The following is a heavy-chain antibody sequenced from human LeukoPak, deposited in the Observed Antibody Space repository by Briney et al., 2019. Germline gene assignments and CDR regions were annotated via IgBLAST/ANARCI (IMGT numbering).Heavy chain of an antibody. CDR3: ARDRDGIRYFDWPDAFDI. D-gene: IGHD3-9*01. J-gene: IGHJ3*02. V-gene: IGHV3-11*01. Sequence: GGSLRLSCAASEFTFSDYYMSWIRQAPGKGLEWVSYISSSGSTIYYADSVKGRFTISRDNAKNSLYLQMNSLRAEDTAVYYCARDRDGIRYFDWPDAFDIWGQGTMVTVSS. CDR1: EFTFSDYY. CDR2: ISSSGSTI.